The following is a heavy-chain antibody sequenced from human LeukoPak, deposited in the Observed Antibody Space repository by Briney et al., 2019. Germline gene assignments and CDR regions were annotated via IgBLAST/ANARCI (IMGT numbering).Heavy chain of an antibody. CDR3: ARGRVVVPAAINYFDY. V-gene: IGHV3-30-3*01. Sequence: GGSLRLSCAASEFNFSIYDIHWVRQAPGKGLEWVAVISYDGSNKYYADSVKGRFTISRDNSKNTLYLQMNSLRAEDTAVYYCARGRVVVPAAINYFDYWGQGTLVTVSS. CDR1: EFNFSIYD. J-gene: IGHJ4*02. D-gene: IGHD2-2*01. CDR2: ISYDGSNK.